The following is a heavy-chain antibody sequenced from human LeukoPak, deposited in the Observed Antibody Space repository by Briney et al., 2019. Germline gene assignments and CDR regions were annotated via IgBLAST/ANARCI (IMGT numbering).Heavy chain of an antibody. V-gene: IGHV4-34*01. J-gene: IGHJ5*02. CDR1: GGSFSGYY. CDR3: ARGRGGSWYGRNWFDP. D-gene: IGHD6-13*01. CDR2: INHSGST. Sequence: PSETLSLTCAVYGGSFSGYYWSWIRQPPGKGLEWIGEINHSGSTNYNPSLKSRVTISVDTSKNQFSLKLSSVTAADTAVYYCARGRGGSWYGRNWFDPWGQGTLVTVSS.